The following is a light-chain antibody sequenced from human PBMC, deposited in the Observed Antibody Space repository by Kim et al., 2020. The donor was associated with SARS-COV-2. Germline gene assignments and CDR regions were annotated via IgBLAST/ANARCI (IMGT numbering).Light chain of an antibody. V-gene: IGKV1-33*01. CDR1: HDISHS. J-gene: IGKJ2*01. Sequence: STSLGDRVTSTCRTSHDISHSLNWYQQKPGKAPKLLIYDASSLETGVPSRFSGTGSRIDFTLTISSLQPEDIATYFCQQYDSLPYTFGRGTKLEI. CDR2: DAS. CDR3: QQYDSLPYT.